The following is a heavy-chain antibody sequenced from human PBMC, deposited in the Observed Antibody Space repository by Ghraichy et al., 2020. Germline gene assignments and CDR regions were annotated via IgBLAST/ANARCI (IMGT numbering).Heavy chain of an antibody. CDR2: ISYDGSNK. CDR3: VLGSPIGVVPYYYYYGMDV. D-gene: IGHD3-3*01. Sequence: GGSLRLSCAASGFTFSSYAMHWVRQAPGKGLEWVAVISYDGSNKYYADSVKGRFTISRDNSKNTLYLQMNSLRAEDTAVYYCVLGSPIGVVPYYYYYGMDVWGQGNTVTVSS. CDR1: GFTFSSYA. V-gene: IGHV3-30*04. J-gene: IGHJ6*02.